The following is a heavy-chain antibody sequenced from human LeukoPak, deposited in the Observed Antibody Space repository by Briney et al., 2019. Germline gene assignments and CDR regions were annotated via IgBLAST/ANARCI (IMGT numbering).Heavy chain of an antibody. Sequence: ASVKVSCKASGYTFTNYVITWVRQAPGQGLEWMGWISAYNGNTNYAQNLQGRVTMTTDTSTSTAYMELRSLRSDDTAVYYCARAPSWKYYYDSSGYDYWGQGTLVTVSS. J-gene: IGHJ4*02. D-gene: IGHD3-22*01. V-gene: IGHV1-18*01. CDR2: ISAYNGNT. CDR3: ARAPSWKYYYDSSGYDY. CDR1: GYTFTNYV.